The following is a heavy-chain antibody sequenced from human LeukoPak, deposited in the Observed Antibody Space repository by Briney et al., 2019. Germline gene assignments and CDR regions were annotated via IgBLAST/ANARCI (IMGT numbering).Heavy chain of an antibody. Sequence: SETLSLTCTVSGGSISSSSYYWGWIRQPPGKGLEWIGSIYYSGSTNYNPSLKSRVTISVDKSKNQFSLKLSSVTAADTAVYYCARATHIAAVYYFDYWGQGTLVTVSS. V-gene: IGHV4-39*07. J-gene: IGHJ4*02. D-gene: IGHD6-13*01. CDR3: ARATHIAAVYYFDY. CDR2: IYYSGST. CDR1: GGSISSSSYY.